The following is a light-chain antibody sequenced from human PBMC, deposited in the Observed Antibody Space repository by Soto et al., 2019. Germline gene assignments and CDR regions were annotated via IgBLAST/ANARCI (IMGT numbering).Light chain of an antibody. CDR2: AAS. CDR1: QSISSY. Sequence: IQLTPSPSDMFAIVGHTITITCRASQSISSYLNWYQQKPGKAPKLLIYAASSLQSGVPSRFSGSGSGTDFTLTISSLQPEDFATYYCQQSYSTPRTFGQGTKVDI. CDR3: QQSYSTPRT. V-gene: IGKV1-39*01. J-gene: IGKJ1*01.